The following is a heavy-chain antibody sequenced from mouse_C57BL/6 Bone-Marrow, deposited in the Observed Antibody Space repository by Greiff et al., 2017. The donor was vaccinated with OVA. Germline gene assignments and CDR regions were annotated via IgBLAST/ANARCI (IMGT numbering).Heavy chain of an antibody. CDR2: INPNYGTT. J-gene: IGHJ2*01. Sequence: EVQLQQSGPELVKPGASVKISCKASGYSFTDYNMNWVKQSNGKSLEWIGVINPNYGTTSYNQQFKGKATLTVDQSSSTAYMQLNSLTSEDSAVYYCARHYYGSSYGYFDYWGQGTTLTVSS. CDR3: ARHYYGSSYGYFDY. V-gene: IGHV1-39*01. D-gene: IGHD1-1*01. CDR1: GYSFTDYN.